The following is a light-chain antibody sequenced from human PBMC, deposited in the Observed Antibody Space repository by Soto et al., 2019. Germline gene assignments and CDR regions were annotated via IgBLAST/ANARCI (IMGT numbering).Light chain of an antibody. V-gene: IGLV2-14*01. J-gene: IGLJ3*02. Sequence: QSALTQPASVSGSPGQSITISCTGTRSDVGGYNYVSWYQQHPGKAPKLMIYEVSNRPSGVSNRLPGSKSSNTASLTISGLQAEDEAYYYCNSYTITSSWVFGGGTKLTF. CDR2: EVS. CDR3: NSYTITSSWV. CDR1: RSDVGGYNY.